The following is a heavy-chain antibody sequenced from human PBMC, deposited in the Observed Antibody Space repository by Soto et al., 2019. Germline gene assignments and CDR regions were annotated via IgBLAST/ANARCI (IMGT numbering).Heavy chain of an antibody. V-gene: IGHV3-23*01. CDR1: GFTFSSYA. CDR3: TKGNSSSWYRPALYLVDL. J-gene: IGHJ1*01. CDR2: ISGSGGMP. D-gene: IGHD6-13*01. Sequence: GGSLRLSCAASGFTFSSYAMSWVRQAQGKGLEWVLAISGSGGMPYYTDAVKGRFTIYRDNSKNKLYLQMDRLRAEYTAVYYCTKGNSSSWYRPALYLVDLCGQGTLVTVS.